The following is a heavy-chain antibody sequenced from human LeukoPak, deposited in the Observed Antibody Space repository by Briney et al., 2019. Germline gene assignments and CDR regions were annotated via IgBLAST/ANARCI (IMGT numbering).Heavy chain of an antibody. CDR1: GGSFSGYY. Sequence: PSETLSLTCAVYGGSFSGYYWSWIRQPPGKGLEWIGETNHSGSTNYNPSLKSRVTISVDTSKNQFSLKLSSVTAADTAVYYCARGQRYYYDSSGYYWLDPWGQGTLVTVSS. V-gene: IGHV4-34*01. CDR3: ARGQRYYYDSSGYYWLDP. D-gene: IGHD3-22*01. CDR2: TNHSGST. J-gene: IGHJ5*02.